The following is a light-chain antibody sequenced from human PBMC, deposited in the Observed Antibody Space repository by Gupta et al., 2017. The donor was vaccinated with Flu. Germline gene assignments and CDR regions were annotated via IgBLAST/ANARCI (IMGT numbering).Light chain of an antibody. J-gene: IGLJ3*02. Sequence: GNSNNVGNQGAAWLQQHQGHPPNLLSYRNNNRPSGISERFSASRSGNTASLTITGLQPEDEADYYCAAWDSSLNWVFGGGTKLTVL. CDR1: SNNVGNQG. CDR2: RNN. CDR3: AAWDSSLNWV. V-gene: IGLV10-54*04.